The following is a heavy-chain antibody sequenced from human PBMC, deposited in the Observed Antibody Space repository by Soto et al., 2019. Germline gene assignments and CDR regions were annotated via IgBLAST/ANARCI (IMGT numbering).Heavy chain of an antibody. CDR1: GGTFITYA. J-gene: IGHJ6*02. CDR3: ARVATVTTSSLYYYYGMDV. CDR2: IIPIFGTA. V-gene: IGHV1-69*06. Sequence: SVKVSCKTSGGTFITYAISWVRQAPGQGLEWMGGIIPIFGTANYAQKFQGRVTITADKSTSTAYMELSSLRSEDTAVYYCARVATVTTSSLYYYYGMDVWGQGTTVTVS. D-gene: IGHD4-4*01.